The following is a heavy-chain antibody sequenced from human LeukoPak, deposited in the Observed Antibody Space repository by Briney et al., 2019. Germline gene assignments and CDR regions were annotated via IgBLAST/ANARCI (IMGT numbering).Heavy chain of an antibody. V-gene: IGHV1-69*13. CDR3: ARMTTETQADMDV. D-gene: IGHD4-11*01. J-gene: IGHJ6*03. CDR2: IIPIFGTA. CDR1: GGTFISYS. Sequence: GASVKVSCKASGGTFISYSISWVRQAPGQGLEWMGGIIPIFGTANYAQKFQGRVTITADESTSTAYMELSSLRSEDTAVYYCARMTTETQADMDVWGKGTTVTVSS.